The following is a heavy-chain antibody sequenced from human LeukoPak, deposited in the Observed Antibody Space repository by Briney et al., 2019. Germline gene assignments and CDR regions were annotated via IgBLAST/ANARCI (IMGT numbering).Heavy chain of an antibody. CDR1: GFTFSDYY. CDR2: ISGSGDST. Sequence: GGSLRLSCAASGFTFSDYYMSWIRQAPGKGLEWVSTISGSGDSTYYADSVKGRFTISRDYSKNTLYLQMNSLRAEDTAVYYCARDLYGDYVDYWGQGTLVTVSS. CDR3: ARDLYGDYVDY. D-gene: IGHD4-17*01. J-gene: IGHJ4*02. V-gene: IGHV3-11*04.